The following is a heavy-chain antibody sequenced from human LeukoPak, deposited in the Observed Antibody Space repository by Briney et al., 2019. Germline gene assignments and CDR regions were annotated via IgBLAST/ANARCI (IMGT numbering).Heavy chain of an antibody. Sequence: SETLSLTCTVSGGSISSYSWSWFRQPPGKGLGWLGFIYYSGSTNYNPSLKSRVTISVDTSKNQFSLKLSSVTAADTAVYYCARFYYDSSGYRYYFDYWGQGTLVTVSS. D-gene: IGHD3-22*01. CDR1: GGSISSYS. V-gene: IGHV4-59*01. CDR3: ARFYYDSSGYRYYFDY. J-gene: IGHJ4*02. CDR2: IYYSGST.